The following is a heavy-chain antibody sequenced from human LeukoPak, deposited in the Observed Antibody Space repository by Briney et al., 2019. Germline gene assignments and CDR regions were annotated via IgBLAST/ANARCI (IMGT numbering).Heavy chain of an antibody. CDR1: GYTFTGYY. J-gene: IGHJ4*02. V-gene: IGHV1-2*02. Sequence: GASVKVSCKASGYTFTGYYMHWVRQAPGQGLEWMGWINPNSGGTNYAQKFQGRVTMTRDTSISTAYMELSRLRSDDTAVYYCARGYCSGGSCYQFDYWGRGTLVTVSS. D-gene: IGHD2-15*01. CDR2: INPNSGGT. CDR3: ARGYCSGGSCYQFDY.